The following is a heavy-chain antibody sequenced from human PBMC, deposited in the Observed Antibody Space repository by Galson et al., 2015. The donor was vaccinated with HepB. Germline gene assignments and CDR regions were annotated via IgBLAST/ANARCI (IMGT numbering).Heavy chain of an antibody. CDR3: ARRVRASALDWYFDL. V-gene: IGHV3-11*03. CDR2: ISGSGNYV. Sequence: SLRLSCAASGFIFEDHYMTWIQQRPGQGLDWVSYISGSGNYVNYAESVKGRSTISRDQSSVHLQMNSLRDDDTAVYYCARRVRASALDWYFDLWGRGTLVT. CDR1: GFIFEDHY. J-gene: IGHJ2*01.